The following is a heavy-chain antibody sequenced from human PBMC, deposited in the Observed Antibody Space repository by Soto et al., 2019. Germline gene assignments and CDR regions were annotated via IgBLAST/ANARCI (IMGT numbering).Heavy chain of an antibody. J-gene: IGHJ4*02. CDR3: AKAPCSSANCHFDY. CDR2: ISGSGANT. V-gene: IGHV3-23*01. D-gene: IGHD2-2*01. CDR1: GFTFSSYA. Sequence: GGSLRLSCAASGFTFSSYAMSWVRQAPGKGLEWVSVISGSGANTYFADSVKGRFTISRDNSKNTLYLQMNSLRAEDTAVYYCAKAPCSSANCHFDYWGQGTLVTVSS.